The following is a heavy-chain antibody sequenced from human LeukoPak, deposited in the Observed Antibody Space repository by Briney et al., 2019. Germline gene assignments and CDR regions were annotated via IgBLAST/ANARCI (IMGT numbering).Heavy chain of an antibody. D-gene: IGHD6-13*01. CDR3: ARDDSSSWPAWDWFDP. Sequence: GGSLRLSCAASGFTFSSYEMNWVRQAPGKGLEWVSYISSSGSTIYYADSVKGRFTISRDNAKNSLYLQMNSLRAEDTAVYYCARDDSSSWPAWDWFDPWGQGTLVTVSS. V-gene: IGHV3-48*03. CDR1: GFTFSSYE. CDR2: ISSSGSTI. J-gene: IGHJ5*02.